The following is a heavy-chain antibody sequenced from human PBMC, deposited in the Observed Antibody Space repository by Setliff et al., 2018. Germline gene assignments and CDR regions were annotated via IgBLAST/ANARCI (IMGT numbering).Heavy chain of an antibody. J-gene: IGHJ6*03. Sequence: SETLSLTCTVSGGSIGPHYWSWIRQAPGKGLEWIGHIFYSDTAKYNPSLESLAAITVDSSKNQFSLKLRSVTAADTAVYYCARDRSTVIRGVTSFFYYYMDVWGVGTTVTV. CDR1: GGSIGPHY. V-gene: IGHV4-59*11. CDR2: IFYSDTA. D-gene: IGHD3-10*01. CDR3: ARDRSTVIRGVTSFFYYYMDV.